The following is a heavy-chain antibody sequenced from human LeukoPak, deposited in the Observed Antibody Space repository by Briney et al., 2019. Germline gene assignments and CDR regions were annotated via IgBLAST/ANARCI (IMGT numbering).Heavy chain of an antibody. V-gene: IGHV4-59*01. D-gene: IGHD3-10*01. J-gene: IGHJ6*03. CDR2: IYYSGST. CDR1: GGSISSYY. CDR3: ASMGYYYYMDV. Sequence: SETLSLTCTVSGGSISSYYWSWIRQPPGKGLEWIGYIYYSGSTNYNPSLKSRVTIPVDTSKNQFSLKLSSVTAADTAVYYCASMGYYYYMDVWGKGTTVTVSS.